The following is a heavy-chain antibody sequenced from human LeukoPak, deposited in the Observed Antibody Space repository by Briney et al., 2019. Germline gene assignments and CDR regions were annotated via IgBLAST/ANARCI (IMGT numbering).Heavy chain of an antibody. Sequence: GASVKVSCKASGYTFTNYYMHWVRQAPGQGLEWMGVIDPSAGSTTYAQKFQGRVTMTRDTATSTVYMELSGLRSEDTAVYYCARAHYASSNIKVPFDVWGKGTTVTVSS. CDR2: IDPSAGST. J-gene: IGHJ6*04. D-gene: IGHD3-22*01. V-gene: IGHV1-46*01. CDR1: GYTFTNYY. CDR3: ARAHYASSNIKVPFDV.